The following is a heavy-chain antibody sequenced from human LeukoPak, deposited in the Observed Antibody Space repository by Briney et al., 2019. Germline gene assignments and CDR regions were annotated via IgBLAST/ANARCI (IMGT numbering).Heavy chain of an antibody. CDR3: ARADCSSSTCYLRRSWFDP. CDR1: GFTFSDYW. J-gene: IGHJ5*02. CDR2: IKEDGSVR. Sequence: GGSLRLSCVASGFTFSDYWMTWVRQAPGKGLEWVANIKEDGSVRYYVDSVKGRFTISRDNAKNSLYLQLNSLRVEDTAVYYCARADCSSSTCYLRRSWFDPWGQGTLVTVSS. D-gene: IGHD2-2*01. V-gene: IGHV3-7*01.